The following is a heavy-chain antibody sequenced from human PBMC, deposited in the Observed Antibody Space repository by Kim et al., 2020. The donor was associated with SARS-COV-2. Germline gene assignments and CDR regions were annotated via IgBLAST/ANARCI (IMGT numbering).Heavy chain of an antibody. J-gene: IGHJ6*02. CDR3: ARSVSFYYGMDV. V-gene: IGHV3-33*01. Sequence: KYYADPVKGRFTISRDNSKNTLYLQMNSLRAEDTAVYYCARSVSFYYGMDVWGQGTTVTVSS. CDR2: K.